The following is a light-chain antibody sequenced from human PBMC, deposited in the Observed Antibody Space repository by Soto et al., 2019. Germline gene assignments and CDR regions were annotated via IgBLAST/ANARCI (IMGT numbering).Light chain of an antibody. J-gene: IGKJ1*01. V-gene: IGKV1-39*01. Sequence: DLQLTQSPSSLSVYVGDRITITCRASQSISRYLTWYQQKPGKAPKLLIYAASSLQSGVPSRFSGSGSGTDFTLTISSLQPEDFATYYCQQSYGTLWTFGQGTKVEIK. CDR1: QSISRY. CDR2: AAS. CDR3: QQSYGTLWT.